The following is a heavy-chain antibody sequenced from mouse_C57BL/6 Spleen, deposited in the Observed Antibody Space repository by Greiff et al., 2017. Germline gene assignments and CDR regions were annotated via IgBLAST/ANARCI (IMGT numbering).Heavy chain of an antibody. CDR2: IYPGSGNT. J-gene: IGHJ2*01. CDR1: GYTFTDYY. CDR3: ARWGTTAYYFDY. D-gene: IGHD1-2*01. Sequence: QVQLKQSGAELVRPGASVKLSCKASGYTFTDYYINWVKQRPGQGLEWIARIYPGSGNTYYNEKFKGKATLTAEKSSSTAYMQLSSLTSEDSAVYFCARWGTTAYYFDYWGQGTTLTVSS. V-gene: IGHV1-76*01.